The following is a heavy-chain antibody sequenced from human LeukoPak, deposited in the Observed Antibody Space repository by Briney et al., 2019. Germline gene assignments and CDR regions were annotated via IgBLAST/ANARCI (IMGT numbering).Heavy chain of an antibody. CDR3: AAEAAYYYDSRDAFDV. CDR1: GYPFTNYY. Sequence: ASVKVSCKASGYPFTNYYINWVRRAPGQGLEWMGWISTYNGDTSYAQNLQGRATMTTDTSTATAYMELRSLRSEDTAVYYCAAEAAYYYDSRDAFDVWGQGTMVTVSS. D-gene: IGHD3-22*01. J-gene: IGHJ3*01. V-gene: IGHV1-18*01. CDR2: ISTYNGDT.